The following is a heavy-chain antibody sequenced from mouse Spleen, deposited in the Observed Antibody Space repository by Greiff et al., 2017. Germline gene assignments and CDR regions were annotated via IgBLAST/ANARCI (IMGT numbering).Heavy chain of an antibody. D-gene: IGHD2-3*01. V-gene: IGHV1-7*01. CDR3: ARWGDGYPAWFAY. CDR2: INPSSGYT. CDR1: GYTFTSYW. J-gene: IGHJ3*01. Sequence: QVHVKQSGAELAKPGASVKLSCKASGYTFTSYWMHWVKQRPGQGLEWIGYINPSSGYTKYNQKFKDKATLTADKSSSTAYMQLSSLTYEDSAVYYCARWGDGYPAWFAYWGQGTLVTVSA.